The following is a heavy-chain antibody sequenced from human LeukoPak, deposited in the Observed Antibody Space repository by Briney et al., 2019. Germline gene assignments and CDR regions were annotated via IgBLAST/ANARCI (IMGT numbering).Heavy chain of an antibody. J-gene: IGHJ4*02. CDR2: IKQDGSEK. CDR3: ARALSRSTQYSDTVRHFDY. Sequence: GGSLRLSCAASGFTFSNYAMSWVRQAPGKGLEWVANIKQDGSEKYYVDSVKGRFTISRDNAKNSLYLQMNSLRAEDTAVYYCARALSRSTQYSDTVRHFDYWGQGTLVTVSS. CDR1: GFTFSNYA. V-gene: IGHV3-7*01. D-gene: IGHD3-22*01.